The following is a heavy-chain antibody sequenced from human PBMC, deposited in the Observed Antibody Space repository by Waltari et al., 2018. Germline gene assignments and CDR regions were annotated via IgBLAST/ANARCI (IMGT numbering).Heavy chain of an antibody. Sequence: QVQLQESGPGLVKPSQTLSLTCTVSAGSISSGDYYWSWIRQPPGKGLELIGYIYYSGGTYYNPCIKSRVTISVDTSKKQFSLKLSSVTAADTAVYYCASLNNYYYMDVWGKGTTVTISS. CDR2: IYYSGGT. CDR1: AGSISSGDYY. CDR3: ASLNNYYYMDV. V-gene: IGHV4-30-4*08. J-gene: IGHJ6*03.